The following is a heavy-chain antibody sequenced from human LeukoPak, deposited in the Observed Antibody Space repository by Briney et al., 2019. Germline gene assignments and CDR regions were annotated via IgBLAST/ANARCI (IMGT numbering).Heavy chain of an antibody. CDR2: INHSGTT. J-gene: IGHJ5*02. V-gene: IGHV4-34*01. CDR1: GGSFSGYY. Sequence: SETLSLTCTVFGGSFSGYYWSWSRHPPGKGRDWIGEINHSGTTNYNPSLKNRVPISVDTSKNQFSLKLSSVTAADTAVYYCARVVVVPAAIQVAGWFDPWGQGTLVTVSS. CDR3: ARVVVVPAAIQVAGWFDP. D-gene: IGHD2-2*01.